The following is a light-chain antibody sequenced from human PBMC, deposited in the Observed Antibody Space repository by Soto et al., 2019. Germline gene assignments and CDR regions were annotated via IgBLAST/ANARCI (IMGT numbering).Light chain of an antibody. V-gene: IGKV1-39*01. CDR1: QNINRY. Sequence: DIQMTQSPSSLSAPVGDRVTITCRASQNINRYVSWFQQKPGKAPNLLIFGASNLQSGVPSRFSGSGSGTEFTLTITNLQPEDFVTYYCHQSYTVPITFGQGTRREIK. CDR2: GAS. J-gene: IGKJ5*01. CDR3: HQSYTVPIT.